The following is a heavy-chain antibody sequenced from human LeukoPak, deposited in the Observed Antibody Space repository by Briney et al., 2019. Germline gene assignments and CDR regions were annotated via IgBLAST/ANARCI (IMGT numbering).Heavy chain of an antibody. CDR1: GLTVNTNY. V-gene: IGHV3-53*05. Sequence: PGGSLRLSCAASGLTVNTNYMSWVRQAPGKGLEWVSLIYSGGGTYSADSVKGRFTISRDISKNTLYLQMNSLRAEDTAVYYCARDYYYDSSGYSDFDYWGQGTLVTVSS. CDR2: IYSGGGT. J-gene: IGHJ4*02. D-gene: IGHD3-22*01. CDR3: ARDYYYDSSGYSDFDY.